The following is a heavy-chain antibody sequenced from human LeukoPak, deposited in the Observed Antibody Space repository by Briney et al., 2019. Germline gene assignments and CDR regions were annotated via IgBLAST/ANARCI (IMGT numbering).Heavy chain of an antibody. CDR2: TSSSGSTI. CDR3: ARDLSGVTGYTYGRGIDY. CDR1: GFTFSSYE. Sequence: PGGSLRLSCAASGFTFSSYEMNWVRQAPGKGLEWVSYTSSSGSTIYYADSVKGRFTISRDNAKNSLYLQMNSLRAEDTAVYYCARDLSGVTGYTYGRGIDYWGQGTLVTVSS. D-gene: IGHD5-18*01. V-gene: IGHV3-48*03. J-gene: IGHJ4*02.